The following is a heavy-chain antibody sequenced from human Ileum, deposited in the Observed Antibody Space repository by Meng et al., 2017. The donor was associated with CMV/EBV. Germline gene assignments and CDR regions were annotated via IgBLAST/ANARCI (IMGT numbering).Heavy chain of an antibody. Sequence: QVQLGQYGAEVKKPGASVKVSCKASGYTFTDYAITWVRQAPGQGLEWMGWISGYNSNTKYAQKFQGRVTMTTDTSTTTVYMELRNLRYDDTAVYYCARDGYYPSRVFDYWGLGTLVTVSS. CDR1: GYTFTDYA. CDR2: ISGYNSNT. D-gene: IGHD2-2*03. J-gene: IGHJ4*01. CDR3: ARDGYYPSRVFDY. V-gene: IGHV1-18*01.